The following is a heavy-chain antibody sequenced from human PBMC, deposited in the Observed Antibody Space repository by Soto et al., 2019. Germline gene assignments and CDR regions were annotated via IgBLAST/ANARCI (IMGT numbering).Heavy chain of an antibody. CDR3: VKEMGGYSGYQVDY. V-gene: IGHV1-18*01. CDR1: GGTFSSHT. Sequence: ASVKVSCKASGGTFSSHTFSWVRQAPGQGLEWMGWINAGNGNTNYPQKFQGRFTISRDNSKTTLYLQMSSLRAEDTAVYYCVKEMGGYSGYQVDYWGQGTLVTVSS. J-gene: IGHJ4*02. D-gene: IGHD5-12*01. CDR2: INAGNGNT.